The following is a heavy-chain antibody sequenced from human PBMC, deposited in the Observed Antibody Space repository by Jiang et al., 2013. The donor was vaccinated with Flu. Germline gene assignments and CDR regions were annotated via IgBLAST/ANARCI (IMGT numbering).Heavy chain of an antibody. CDR3: ARDSDEYYYGSGSFYGMDV. Sequence: LSCAASGFTFSSYAMHWVRQAPGKGLEWVAVISYDGSNKYYADSVKGRFTISRDNSKNTLYLQMNSLRAEDTAVYYCARDSDEYYYGSGSFYGMDVWGQGTTVTVSS. CDR2: ISYDGSNK. D-gene: IGHD3-10*01. V-gene: IGHV3-30-3*01. CDR1: GFTFSSYA. J-gene: IGHJ6*02.